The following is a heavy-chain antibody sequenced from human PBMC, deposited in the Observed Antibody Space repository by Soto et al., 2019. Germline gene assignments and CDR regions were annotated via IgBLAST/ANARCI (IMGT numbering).Heavy chain of an antibody. CDR1: GYSFTSYW. D-gene: IGHD2-21*02. J-gene: IGHJ4*02. Sequence: PGESLKISCKGSGYSFTSYWIGWVRQMPGKGLEWMGIIYPGDSDTRYSPSFQGQVTISADKSISTAYLQWSSLKASDTAMYYCATFPSYGVTMAPFDYWGQGTLVTVSS. CDR2: IYPGDSDT. CDR3: ATFPSYGVTMAPFDY. V-gene: IGHV5-51*01.